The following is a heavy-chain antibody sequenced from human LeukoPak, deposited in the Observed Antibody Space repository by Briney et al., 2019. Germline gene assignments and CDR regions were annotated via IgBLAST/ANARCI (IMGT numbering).Heavy chain of an antibody. CDR1: GFTFTSSA. J-gene: IGHJ4*02. Sequence: ASVKVSCKASGFTFTSSAMQWVRQARGQRLEWIGWIVVGSGNTNYPQKFQERVTITRDMSTTTAYMELNSLRAEDTAVYYCAKDAKGGYWGQGTLVTVSS. V-gene: IGHV1-58*02. CDR2: IVVGSGNT. CDR3: AKDAKGGY.